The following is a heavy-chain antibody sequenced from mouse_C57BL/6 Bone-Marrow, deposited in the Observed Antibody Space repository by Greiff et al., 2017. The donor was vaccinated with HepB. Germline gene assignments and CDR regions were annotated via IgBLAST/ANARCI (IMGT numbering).Heavy chain of an antibody. Sequence: QVQLQQSGAELVRPGTSVKVSCKASGYAFTNYLIEWVKQRPGQGLEWIGVINPGSGGTNYNEKFKGKATLTADKSSSTAYMQLSSLTSEDSAVYFCARKRTTVAFDYWGQGTTLTVSS. CDR3: ARKRTTVAFDY. J-gene: IGHJ2*01. CDR1: GYAFTNYL. V-gene: IGHV1-54*01. D-gene: IGHD1-1*01. CDR2: INPGSGGT.